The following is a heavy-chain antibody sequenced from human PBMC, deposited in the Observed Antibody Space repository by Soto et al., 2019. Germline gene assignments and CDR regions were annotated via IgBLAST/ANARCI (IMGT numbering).Heavy chain of an antibody. Sequence: GGSLRLSCAASGFTFSSYGMHWVRQAPGKGLEWVAVIWYDGSNKYYADSVKGRFTISRDNSKNTLYLQMNSLRAEDTAVYYCARAYCSGGSCYDVDYWGQGTLVTVSS. V-gene: IGHV3-33*01. CDR1: GFTFSSYG. D-gene: IGHD2-15*01. CDR2: IWYDGSNK. J-gene: IGHJ4*02. CDR3: ARAYCSGGSCYDVDY.